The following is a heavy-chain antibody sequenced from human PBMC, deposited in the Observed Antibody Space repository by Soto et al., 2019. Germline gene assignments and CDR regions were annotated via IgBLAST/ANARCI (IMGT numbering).Heavy chain of an antibody. D-gene: IGHD2-8*01. Sequence: DFVNVSFKTSGYPFTSYYMHWVRQAPGQWLEWMGIINPSGGRKSYAQKLQGRVTMTRDTSTSTVYMELSSLRSEETDVYYCERDGVFVPFPVIGWFEPLGQGTLINVSS. CDR2: INPSGGRK. CDR3: ERDGVFVPFPVIGWFEP. J-gene: IGHJ5*02. V-gene: IGHV1-46*01. CDR1: GYPFTSYY.